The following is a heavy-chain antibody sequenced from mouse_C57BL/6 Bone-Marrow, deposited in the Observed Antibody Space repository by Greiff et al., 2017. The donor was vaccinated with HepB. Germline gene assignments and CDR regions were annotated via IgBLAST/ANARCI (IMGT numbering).Heavy chain of an antibody. D-gene: IGHD2-4*01. Sequence: DVMLVESGGGLVKPGGSLKLSCAASGFTFSSYAMAWVRQTPENRLEWVATISAGGSYTYYPDNVKGRFTISRDNAKNNLYLQMSHLTSEDTAMYYCAREGEIYYYYDDYAMDYWGQGTSVTVSS. J-gene: IGHJ4*01. CDR1: GFTFSSYA. CDR2: ISAGGSYT. CDR3: AREGEIYYYYDDYAMDY. V-gene: IGHV5-4*01.